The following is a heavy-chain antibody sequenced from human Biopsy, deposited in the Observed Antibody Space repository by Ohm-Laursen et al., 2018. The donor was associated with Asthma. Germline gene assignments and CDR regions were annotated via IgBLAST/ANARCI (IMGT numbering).Heavy chain of an antibody. J-gene: IGHJ6*02. V-gene: IGHV4-34*01. CDR3: ARITNDRIAAAGRYYYYGMDV. CDR1: GGSFRGYY. Sequence: SETLSLTCAVYGGSFRGYYWSWIRQPPGKGLEWIGEINHSGSTNYNPSLKSPVTISVDTSKNQFSLKLSSVTAADTAVYYCARITNDRIAAAGRYYYYGMDVWGQGTTVTVSS. CDR2: INHSGST. D-gene: IGHD6-13*01.